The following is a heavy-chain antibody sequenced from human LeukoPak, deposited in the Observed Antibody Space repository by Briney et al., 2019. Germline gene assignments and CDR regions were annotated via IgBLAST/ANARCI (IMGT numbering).Heavy chain of an antibody. Sequence: GGSLRLSCAASGFTFSSYWMHWVRQAPGKGLVWVSRINSDGSSTSCADSVKGRFTISRDNAKNTLYLQMNSLRAEDTAVYYCASELSTLGYYMDVWGKGTTVTVSS. CDR1: GFTFSSYW. D-gene: IGHD3-10*01. CDR2: INSDGSST. V-gene: IGHV3-74*01. J-gene: IGHJ6*03. CDR3: ASELSTLGYYMDV.